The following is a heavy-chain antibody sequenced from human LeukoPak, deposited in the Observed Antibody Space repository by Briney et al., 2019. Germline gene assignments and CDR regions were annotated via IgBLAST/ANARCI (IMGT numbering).Heavy chain of an antibody. CDR1: GGSFSGYY. CDR3: ARDWVVTMVRGNPQSGDY. Sequence: SETLSLTCAVYGGSFSGYYWSWIRQPPGKGLEWNGEINHSGSTNYNPSLKSRVTISVDTSKNQFSLKLSSVTAADTAVYYCARDWVVTMVRGNPQSGDYWGQGTLVTVSS. CDR2: INHSGST. D-gene: IGHD3-10*01. J-gene: IGHJ4*02. V-gene: IGHV4-34*01.